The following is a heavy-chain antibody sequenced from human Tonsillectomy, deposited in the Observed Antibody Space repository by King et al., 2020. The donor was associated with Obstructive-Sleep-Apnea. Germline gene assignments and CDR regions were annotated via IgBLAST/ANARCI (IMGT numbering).Heavy chain of an antibody. V-gene: IGHV1-3*01. CDR3: ARDRGSFDILDGMDV. CDR2: INVGNGNT. D-gene: IGHD3-9*01. J-gene: IGHJ6*02. CDR1: GYTFTSYA. Sequence: VQLVQSGAEVKKPGASVKVSCKASGYTFTSYAMHWVRQAPGQRLEWMGWINVGNGNTKYSQKFQGRVTITRDTSASTAYMELSSLRSEDTAVYYCARDRGSFDILDGMDVWGQGTTVTVSS.